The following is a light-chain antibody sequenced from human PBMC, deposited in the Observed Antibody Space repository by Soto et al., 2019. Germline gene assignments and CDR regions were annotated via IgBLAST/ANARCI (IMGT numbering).Light chain of an antibody. CDR1: QSVNRN. J-gene: IGKJ4*01. V-gene: IGKV3-11*01. Sequence: EIVLTQSPATLSLSPGERATLSCRASQSVNRNLAWYQQKPGQAPRLLIYEASNRATGIPARFSGSGSGTDFTLTISSLKPADFAVYYCQQRSNWPLTFGGGTKVEI. CDR2: EAS. CDR3: QQRSNWPLT.